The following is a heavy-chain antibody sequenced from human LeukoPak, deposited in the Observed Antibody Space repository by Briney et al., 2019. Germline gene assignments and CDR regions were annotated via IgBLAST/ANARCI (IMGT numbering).Heavy chain of an antibody. CDR1: GFTFSSYW. J-gene: IGHJ5*02. Sequence: GGSLRLSCAASGFTFSSYWMSWVRQAPGKGLEWVANIKQDGSEKYYVDSVKGRFTISRDNSKNTLYLQMNSLRAEDTAVYYCAKGGVAAAGNWFDPWGQGTLVTVSS. V-gene: IGHV3-7*03. CDR3: AKGGVAAAGNWFDP. CDR2: IKQDGSEK. D-gene: IGHD6-13*01.